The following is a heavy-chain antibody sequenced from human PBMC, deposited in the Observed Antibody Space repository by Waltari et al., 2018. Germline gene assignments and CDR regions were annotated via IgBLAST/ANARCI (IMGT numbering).Heavy chain of an antibody. CDR3: AREVGGYCSGGSCYYYYYYMDV. Sequence: QVQLQQWGAGLLKPSETLSLTCAVYGGSFSGYYWSWIRQPPGKGLEWIGEINHSGSTNSNPCLKSRVTISVDTSKNQFSLKLSSVTAADTAVYYCAREVGGYCSGGSCYYYYYYMDVWGKGTTVTISS. V-gene: IGHV4-34*01. CDR1: GGSFSGYY. CDR2: INHSGST. D-gene: IGHD2-15*01. J-gene: IGHJ6*03.